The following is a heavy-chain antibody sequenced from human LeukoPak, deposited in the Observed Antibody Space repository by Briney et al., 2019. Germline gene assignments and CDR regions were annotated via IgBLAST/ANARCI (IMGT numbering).Heavy chain of an antibody. CDR1: GFTFYAYA. J-gene: IGHJ4*02. D-gene: IGHD3-22*01. Sequence: PGGYLSLSCAASGFTFYAYAMHRDRPAPGQGLEWVSGISWNSGSIGYAVSVKGRFTISRDNAKNSLYLQMNSLRAEDTALYYCAKSHYYDSSGWSYYFDYWGQGTLVTVSS. CDR3: AKSHYYDSSGWSYYFDY. V-gene: IGHV3-9*01. CDR2: ISWNSGSI.